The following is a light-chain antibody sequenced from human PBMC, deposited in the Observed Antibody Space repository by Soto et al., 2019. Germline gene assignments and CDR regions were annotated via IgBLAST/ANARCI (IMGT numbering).Light chain of an antibody. CDR1: QSVSSD. V-gene: IGKV3-15*01. Sequence: EIVMTQSPATLSVSPGERATLSCRASQSVSSDLAWYLQKPGQAPSLLVYGASTRATGMPARFSGSGSGTEFTLTISSLQSEDFAGYYCQQYNNWPHTFGQGTKLEIK. CDR2: GAS. CDR3: QQYNNWPHT. J-gene: IGKJ2*01.